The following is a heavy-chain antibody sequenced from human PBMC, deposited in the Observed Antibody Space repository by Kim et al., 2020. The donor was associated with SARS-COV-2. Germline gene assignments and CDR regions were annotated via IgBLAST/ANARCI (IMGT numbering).Heavy chain of an antibody. J-gene: IGHJ4*02. D-gene: IGHD3-22*01. CDR3: TTPTWYYDSSGYYYFDY. V-gene: IGHV3-15*01. Sequence: VKGRFTISRDDSKNTLYLQMNSLKTEDTAVYYCTTPTWYYDSSGYYYFDYWGQGTLVTVSS.